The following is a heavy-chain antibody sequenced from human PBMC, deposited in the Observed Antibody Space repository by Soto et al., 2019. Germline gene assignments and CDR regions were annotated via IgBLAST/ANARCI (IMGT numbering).Heavy chain of an antibody. CDR2: INSDGSST. V-gene: IGHV3-74*01. CDR1: GFTFSSYW. D-gene: IGHD1-26*01. CDR3: ARDPIVGATTLPDY. Sequence: PGGSLRLSCAASGFTFSSYWMHWVRQAPGKGLVWVSRINSDGSSTSYADSVKGRFTISRDNAKNTLYLQMNSLRADDTAVYYCARDPIVGATTLPDYWGQGTLVTVSS. J-gene: IGHJ4*02.